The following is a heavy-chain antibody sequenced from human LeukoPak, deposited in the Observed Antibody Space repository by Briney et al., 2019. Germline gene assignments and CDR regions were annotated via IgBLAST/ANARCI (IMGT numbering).Heavy chain of an antibody. D-gene: IGHD2-2*01. J-gene: IGHJ6*02. CDR3: ACHQGYCSSTSCSYYGMDV. CDR1: GYTFTSYY. CDR2: INPSGGST. V-gene: IGHV1-46*01. Sequence: GASVKVSCKASGYTFTSYYMHWVRQAPGQGLEWMGLINPSGGSTSYAQKFQGRVTMTRDTSTSTAYMELSSLRSEDTAVYYCACHQGYCSSTSCSYYGMDVWGQGTTVTVSS.